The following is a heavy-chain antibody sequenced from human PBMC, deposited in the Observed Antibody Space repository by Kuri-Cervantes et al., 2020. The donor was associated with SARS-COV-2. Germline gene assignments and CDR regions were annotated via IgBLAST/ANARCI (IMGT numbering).Heavy chain of an antibody. CDR3: VYSSGWYGGY. Sequence: ASVKVSCKASGYIFTTYDINWVRQAPGQGLEWMGWMNPNSGNTGYAQKFQGRVTMTRNISANTAYMELRSLRSDDTAVYYCVYSSGWYGGYWGQGTLVTVSS. D-gene: IGHD6-19*01. J-gene: IGHJ4*02. CDR1: GYIFTTYD. V-gene: IGHV1-8*01. CDR2: MNPNSGNT.